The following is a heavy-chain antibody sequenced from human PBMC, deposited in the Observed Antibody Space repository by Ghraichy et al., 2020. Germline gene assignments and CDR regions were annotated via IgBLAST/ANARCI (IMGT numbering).Heavy chain of an antibody. J-gene: IGHJ6*02. CDR1: GFTFSDYY. CDR3: STSSLGRNYYYAMDV. Sequence: GGSLRLSCAASGFTFSDYYMTWIRQAPGRGLEWVSYISSRGHTILYADSVRGRFTISRDNAKNSLYLQMNSLRAEDPAIYYCSTSSLGRNYYYAMDVWGQGTTVTVSS. CDR2: ISSRGHTI. D-gene: IGHD6-6*01. V-gene: IGHV3-11*01.